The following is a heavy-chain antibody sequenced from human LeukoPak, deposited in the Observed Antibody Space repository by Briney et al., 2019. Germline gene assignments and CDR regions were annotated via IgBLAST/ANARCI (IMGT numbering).Heavy chain of an antibody. J-gene: IGHJ6*03. CDR3: ARRITISGMGHYMDV. V-gene: IGHV3-48*01. D-gene: IGHD3-3*01. CDR1: GFSFSSYG. Sequence: GGSLRLSCAASGFSFSSYGINWVRQAPGKGLEWVSYISSSGGSRYYADSVKGRFTISRDSLWNSLSLHMNSLRAEDTGVYYCARRITISGMGHYMDVWGKGTTVTVSS. CDR2: ISSSGGSR.